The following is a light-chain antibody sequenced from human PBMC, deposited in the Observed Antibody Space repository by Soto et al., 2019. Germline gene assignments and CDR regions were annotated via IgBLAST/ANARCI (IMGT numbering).Light chain of an antibody. Sequence: EIVMTQSPATLSVSPGERATLSCRASRSVSSNLAWYQQRPGQAPRLLIYGASTRATGVPARFSGSGSGTELTLTISSLQSEEFEVYYCQQYNNWASYTFGQGTALEIK. V-gene: IGKV3-15*01. CDR2: GAS. CDR3: QQYNNWASYT. CDR1: RSVSSN. J-gene: IGKJ2*01.